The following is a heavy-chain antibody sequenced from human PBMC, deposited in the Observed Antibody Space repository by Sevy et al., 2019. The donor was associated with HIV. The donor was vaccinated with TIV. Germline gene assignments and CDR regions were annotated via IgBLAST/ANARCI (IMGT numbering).Heavy chain of an antibody. Sequence: GGSLRLSCAASGFTFSANWMNWVRQAPGKGLEWVANIKADGSDKHYVDSVEGRLTSARDNAKNLLFLQMNSLRVEDTAVYYCAYGTFGRFESWGQGTLVTVSS. V-gene: IGHV3-7*01. J-gene: IGHJ4*02. CDR3: AYGTFGRFES. D-gene: IGHD3-16*01. CDR2: IKADGSDK. CDR1: GFTFSANW.